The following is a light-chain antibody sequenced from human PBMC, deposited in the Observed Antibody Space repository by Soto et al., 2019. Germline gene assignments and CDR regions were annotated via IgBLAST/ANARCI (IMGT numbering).Light chain of an antibody. CDR2: AAA. J-gene: IGKJ1*01. CDR3: QQYNSYSPT. CDR1: QSITTY. V-gene: IGKV1-39*01. Sequence: DIQMAQSPSSLSASVGDRVTITCRASQSITTYLNWYQQTSGEAPKLLIYAAARLQTGVPSRFSGSGSGTDFTLTISSLQPEDFATYYCQQYNSYSPTFGQGTKVDIK.